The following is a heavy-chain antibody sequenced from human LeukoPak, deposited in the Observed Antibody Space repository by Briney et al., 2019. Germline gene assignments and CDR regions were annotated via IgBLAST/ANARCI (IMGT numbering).Heavy chain of an antibody. Sequence: ASVKVSCKASGGTFSSYAISWVRQAPGQGLEWMGGIIPIFGTANYAQKFQGRVTITADESTSTAYMELSSLRSEDTAVYYCARDGSELRGYSYGSFDYWGQGTLVTVSS. J-gene: IGHJ4*02. D-gene: IGHD5-18*01. CDR1: GGTFSSYA. CDR2: IIPIFGTA. V-gene: IGHV1-69*13. CDR3: ARDGSELRGYSYGSFDY.